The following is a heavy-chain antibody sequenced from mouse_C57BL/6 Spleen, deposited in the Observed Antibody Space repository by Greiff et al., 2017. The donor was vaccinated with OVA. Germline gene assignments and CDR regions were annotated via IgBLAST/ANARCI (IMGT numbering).Heavy chain of an antibody. J-gene: IGHJ4*01. D-gene: IGHD2-4*01. CDR3: AGGDDYDRAMDY. V-gene: IGHV1-81*01. CDR2: IYPRSGNT. CDR1: GYTFTSYG. Sequence: QVQLQQSGAELARPGASVKLSCKASGYTFTSYGISWVKQRTGQGLEWIGEIYPRSGNTYYNEKFKGKATLTADKSSSTAYMELRRLTSEDSAVYFCAGGDDYDRAMDYWGQGTSVTVSS.